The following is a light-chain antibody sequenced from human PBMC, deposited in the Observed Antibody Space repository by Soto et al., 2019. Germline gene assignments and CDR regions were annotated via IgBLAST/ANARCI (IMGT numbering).Light chain of an antibody. V-gene: IGKV3-20*01. CDR1: QTISSRH. Sequence: IVLTQSPGTLSLSPGERATLSCRTSQTISSRHLAWYQQRPGQPPRLLIHAASSRATGIPERFSGIGSGTEFTFTINSLQSEDFAVYYCQQYNNWPPTWTFGQGTKV. CDR3: QQYNNWPPTWT. J-gene: IGKJ1*01. CDR2: AAS.